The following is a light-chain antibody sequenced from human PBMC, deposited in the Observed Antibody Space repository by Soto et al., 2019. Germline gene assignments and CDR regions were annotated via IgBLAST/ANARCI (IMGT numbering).Light chain of an antibody. CDR1: QSISSW. Sequence: DIQMTQSPSTLSASVGDRVTITCRASQSISSWLAWYQQKPGKAPKLLIYAASSLESGVPSRFSGSGSGTEFTLTISSLQPDDFATYYCQHYTLYPWTFGQGTKVEIQ. V-gene: IGKV1-5*01. J-gene: IGKJ1*01. CDR3: QHYTLYPWT. CDR2: AAS.